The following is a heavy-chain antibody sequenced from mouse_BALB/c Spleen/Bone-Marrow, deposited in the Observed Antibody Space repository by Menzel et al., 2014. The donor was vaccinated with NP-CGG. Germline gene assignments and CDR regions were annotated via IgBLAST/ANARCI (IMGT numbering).Heavy chain of an antibody. CDR2: IDPENGDT. D-gene: IGHD2-1*01. V-gene: IGHV14-4*02. Sequence: VQLQQSGAELVRSGASVKLSCTASGFNIKDYYMHWVKQRPEQGLEWIGWIDPENGDTEYAPKFQGKATMTADTSSNTAYLQLSSLTSEDTAVYYCNVGDGNYFFDYWGQGTTLTVSS. CDR3: NVGDGNYFFDY. J-gene: IGHJ2*01. CDR1: GFNIKDYY.